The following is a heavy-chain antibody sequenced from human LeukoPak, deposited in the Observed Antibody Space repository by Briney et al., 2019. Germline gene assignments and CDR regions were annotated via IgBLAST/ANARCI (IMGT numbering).Heavy chain of an antibody. J-gene: IGHJ2*01. Sequence: PSETLSLTCAVYGGSFSGYHWSWIRQPPGKGLEWIGEINHSGSTNYNPSLKSRVTISVDTSKNQFSLKLSSVTAADTAVYYCARGMTHGYFDLWGRGTLVTVSS. CDR1: GGSFSGYH. V-gene: IGHV4-34*01. CDR3: ARGMTHGYFDL. CDR2: INHSGST.